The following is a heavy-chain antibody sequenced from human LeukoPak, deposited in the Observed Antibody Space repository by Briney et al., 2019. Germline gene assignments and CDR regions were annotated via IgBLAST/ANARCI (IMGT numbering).Heavy chain of an antibody. Sequence: SETLSLTCTVSGGSVSSYYWSWIRQPPGKGLEWIGYIYYSGSTNYNPSLKSRVTISVDTSKNQFSLKLTSVTAADTAVYYCAGDTGYSNSWYRWFDPWGQGTLVTVSS. D-gene: IGHD6-13*01. CDR2: IYYSGST. V-gene: IGHV4-59*02. CDR1: GGSVSSYY. CDR3: AGDTGYSNSWYRWFDP. J-gene: IGHJ5*02.